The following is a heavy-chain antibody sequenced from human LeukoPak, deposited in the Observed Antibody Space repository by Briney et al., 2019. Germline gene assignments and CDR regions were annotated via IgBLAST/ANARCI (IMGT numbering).Heavy chain of an antibody. V-gene: IGHV4-39*07. CDR3: ARGVEGYCSSTSCPDYYYYYMDV. Sequence: SETLSLTCTVSGGSISSSSFYWGWIRQPPGEGLEWIGSIYYNGNTYYNPSLKSRVTISVDTSKNQFSLKLSSVTAADTAVYYCARGVEGYCSSTSCPDYYYYYMDVWGKGTTVTVSS. CDR2: IYYNGNT. CDR1: GGSISSSSFY. D-gene: IGHD2-2*01. J-gene: IGHJ6*03.